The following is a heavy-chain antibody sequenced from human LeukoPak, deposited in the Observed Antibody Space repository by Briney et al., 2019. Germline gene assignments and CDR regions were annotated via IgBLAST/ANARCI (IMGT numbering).Heavy chain of an antibody. CDR2: MNPNSGNT. CDR3: ATGSTVGRYFDL. D-gene: IGHD1-1*01. CDR1: GYTFTSYD. Sequence: GASVKVSCKASGYTFTSYDINWVRQATGQGLEWMGWMNPNSGNTGYAQKFQGRVTMTENTSTDTDYMELSSLISEDTAVYYCATGSTVGRYFDLWGRGPLVTVSS. V-gene: IGHV1-8*01. J-gene: IGHJ2*01.